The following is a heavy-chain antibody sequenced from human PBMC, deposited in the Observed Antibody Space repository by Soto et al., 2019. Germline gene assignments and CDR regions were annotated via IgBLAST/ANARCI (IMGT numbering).Heavy chain of an antibody. Sequence: SETLSLTCAVYGGSFSGYYWTWIRQPPGTGLEWIGEINHSGSTNYNPSLKSRVTISVDTSKNQFSLKLTSVTAADTAVYYCASDYGGLWGQGTLVTVSS. CDR2: INHSGST. J-gene: IGHJ4*02. V-gene: IGHV4-34*01. CDR1: GGSFSGYY. D-gene: IGHD4-17*01. CDR3: ASDYGGL.